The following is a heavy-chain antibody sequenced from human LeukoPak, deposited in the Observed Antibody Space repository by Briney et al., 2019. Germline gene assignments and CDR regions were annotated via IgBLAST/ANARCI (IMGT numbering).Heavy chain of an antibody. V-gene: IGHV3-48*04. CDR1: GFIFSDYG. J-gene: IGHJ4*02. D-gene: IGHD6-19*01. CDR2: ISSSSSTI. Sequence: GGSLRLSCAASGFIFSDYGMSWVRQAPGKGLEWLSYISSSSSTIYYADSVKGRFTISRDNAKNSLYLQMNILRAEDTAVYYCAGEGRGWSPNYWGQGTLVTVSS. CDR3: AGEGRGWSPNY.